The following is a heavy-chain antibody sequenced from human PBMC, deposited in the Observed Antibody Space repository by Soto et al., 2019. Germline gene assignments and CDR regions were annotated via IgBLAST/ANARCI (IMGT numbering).Heavy chain of an antibody. CDR1: GFSFTSYW. D-gene: IGHD3-10*01. CDR3: AKSGYNGGWFGDYLHN. CDR2: IYPGDSEI. V-gene: IGHV5-51*01. J-gene: IGHJ4*02. Sequence: GESLKISCKGSGFSFTSYWIAWVRQMPGKGLEWMGIIYPGDSEIRYSPSFQGQVSISADNSISTVYMQWSSLKASDTAMYFCAKSGYNGGWFGDYLHNWGPGTLVTVSS.